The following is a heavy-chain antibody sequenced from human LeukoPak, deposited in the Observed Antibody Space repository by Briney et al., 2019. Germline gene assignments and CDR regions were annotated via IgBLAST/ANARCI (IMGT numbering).Heavy chain of an antibody. V-gene: IGHV4-59*08. CDR3: ARQGTSIAGATIDY. J-gene: IGHJ4*02. CDR1: GGSISSYY. D-gene: IGHD1-26*01. CDR2: IYYSGST. Sequence: SETLSLTCTVSGGSISSYYWSWIRQPPGKGLEWIGYIYYSGSTNYNPSLKSRVTISVDTSKNQFSLKLTPVTAADTALYYCARQGTSIAGATIDYWGQGTLVTVSS.